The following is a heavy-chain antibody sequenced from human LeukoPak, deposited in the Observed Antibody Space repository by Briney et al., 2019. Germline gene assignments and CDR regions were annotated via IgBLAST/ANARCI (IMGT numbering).Heavy chain of an antibody. CDR3: ARDRRVAAADYYYYYYMDV. CDR2: IYHSGST. CDR1: GGSISSGGYY. Sequence: SETLSLTCTVSGGSISSGGYYWSWIRQPPGKGLEWIGYIYHSGSTYYNPSLKSRVTISVDRSKNQFSLKLSSVTAADTAVYYCARDRRVAAADYYYYYYMDVWGKGTTVTVSS. V-gene: IGHV4-30-2*01. J-gene: IGHJ6*03. D-gene: IGHD6-13*01.